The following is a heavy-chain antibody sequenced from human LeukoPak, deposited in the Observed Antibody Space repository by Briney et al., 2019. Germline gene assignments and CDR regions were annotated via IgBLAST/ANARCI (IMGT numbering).Heavy chain of an antibody. V-gene: IGHV3-30-3*01. D-gene: IGHD1-26*01. CDR1: GFTFSSYV. J-gene: IGHJ4*02. CDR2: ISYDGSNK. CDR3: ARDGWLGGSYSIDY. Sequence: AGRSLRLSCAASGFTFSSYVMHWVRQAPGKGLEWVAVISYDGSNKYYADSVKGRFTISRDNSKNTLYLEMNSLRAEDTAVYYCARDGWLGGSYSIDYWGQGTLVTVSS.